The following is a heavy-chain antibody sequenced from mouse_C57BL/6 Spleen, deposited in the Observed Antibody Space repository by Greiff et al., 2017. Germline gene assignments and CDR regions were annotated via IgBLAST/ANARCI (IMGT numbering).Heavy chain of an antibody. CDR1: GFTFSSYA. J-gene: IGHJ4*01. V-gene: IGHV5-4*01. CDR3: ARELGQDYAMDY. Sequence: EVHLVESGGGLVKPGGSLKLSCAASGFTFSSYAMSWVRQTPEKRLEWVATISDGGSYTYYPDNVKGRFTISRDNAKNNLYLQMSHLKSEDTAMYYCARELGQDYAMDYWGQGTSVTVSS. CDR2: ISDGGSYT. D-gene: IGHD4-1*01.